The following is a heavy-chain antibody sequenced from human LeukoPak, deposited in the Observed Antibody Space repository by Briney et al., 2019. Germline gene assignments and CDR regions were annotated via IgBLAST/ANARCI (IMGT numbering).Heavy chain of an antibody. V-gene: IGHV4-39*01. CDR3: ARHPPSSDCSSTSCYVYYYYMDV. Sequence: SETRSLTCTVSGGSISSSSYYWGWIRQPPGKGLEWIGSIYYSGSTYYNPSLKSRVTISVDTSKNQFSLKLSSVTAADTAVYYCARHPPSSDCSSTSCYVYYYYMDVWGKGTTVTVSS. CDR1: GGSISSSSYY. CDR2: IYYSGST. J-gene: IGHJ6*03. D-gene: IGHD2-2*01.